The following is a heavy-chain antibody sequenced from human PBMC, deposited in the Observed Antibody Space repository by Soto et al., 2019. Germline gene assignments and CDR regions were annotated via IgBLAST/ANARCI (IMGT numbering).Heavy chain of an antibody. CDR3: ARERTVAGNDY. Sequence: QVQLVQSGAEVKKPGASVKVSCKASGYTFTSYDINWVRQATGQGLEWMGWMNPNSGNTGYAQKFQGRXTXTGXTSISTAYMELSSLRSEDTAVYYCARERTVAGNDYWGQGTLVTVSS. V-gene: IGHV1-8*01. CDR2: MNPNSGNT. D-gene: IGHD6-19*01. J-gene: IGHJ4*02. CDR1: GYTFTSYD.